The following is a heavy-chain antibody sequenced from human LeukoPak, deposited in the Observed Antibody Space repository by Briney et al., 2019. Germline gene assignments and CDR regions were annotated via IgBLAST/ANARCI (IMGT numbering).Heavy chain of an antibody. D-gene: IGHD2-15*01. CDR1: GGTFSSYA. J-gene: IGHJ5*02. CDR2: IIPILGIA. Sequence: GSSVKVSCKASGGTFSSYAISWVRQAPGQGLEWMGRIIPILGIANYAQKFQGRVTITADKSTSTAYMELSSLRSEDTAVYYCAREAHCSGGSCYRDNWFDPWGQGTLVTVSS. V-gene: IGHV1-69*04. CDR3: AREAHCSGGSCYRDNWFDP.